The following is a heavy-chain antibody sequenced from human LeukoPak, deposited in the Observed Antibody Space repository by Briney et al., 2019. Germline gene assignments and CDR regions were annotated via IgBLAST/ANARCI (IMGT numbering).Heavy chain of an antibody. V-gene: IGHV4-59*06. CDR2: IYYSGST. CDR1: GGSISSYY. CDR3: ARADYGDYGSSAAFDY. Sequence: SETLSLTCTVSGGSISSYYWSWIRQPPGKGLEWIGYIYYSGSTYYNPSLKSRVTISVDTSKNQFSLKLSSVTAADTAVYYCARADYGDYGSSAAFDYWGQGTLVTVSS. J-gene: IGHJ4*02. D-gene: IGHD4-17*01.